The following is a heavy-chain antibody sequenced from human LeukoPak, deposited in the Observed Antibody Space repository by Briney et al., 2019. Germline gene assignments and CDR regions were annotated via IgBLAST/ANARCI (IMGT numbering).Heavy chain of an antibody. D-gene: IGHD4-23*01. CDR3: ARGVTEFDY. J-gene: IGHJ4*02. CDR2: INTNTGNP. CDR1: GYTFTSSD. V-gene: IGHV7-4-1*02. Sequence: GASVKVSCKASGYTFTSSDFNWVRQATGQGLEWMGWINTNTGNPTYAQGFTGRFVFSLDTSVSTAYLQISSLKAEDTAVYYCARGVTEFDYWGQGTLVTVSS.